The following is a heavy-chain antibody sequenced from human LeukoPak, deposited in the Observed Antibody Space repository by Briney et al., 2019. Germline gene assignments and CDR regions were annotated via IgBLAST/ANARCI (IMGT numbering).Heavy chain of an antibody. Sequence: PQTLSLTCAVSGGSISSGGYSWSWIRQPPGKGLEWIGYIYHSGSTYYNPSLKSRVTISVDRSKNQFSLKLSSVTAADTAVYYCARSSMVRGVIRAYYGMDVWGRGTTVTVSS. CDR2: IYHSGST. J-gene: IGHJ6*02. V-gene: IGHV4-30-2*01. D-gene: IGHD3-10*01. CDR3: ARSSMVRGVIRAYYGMDV. CDR1: GGSISSGGYS.